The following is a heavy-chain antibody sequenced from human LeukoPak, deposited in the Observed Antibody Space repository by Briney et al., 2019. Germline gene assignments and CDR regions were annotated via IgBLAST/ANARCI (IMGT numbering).Heavy chain of an antibody. CDR1: GGSIDNDY. Sequence: ASDTLSLTCNVSGGSIDNDYWRWIRKPPGGGLEWIGNVYYVGTTNYHPSYKSRVTISVDASRSKFSLRLTSLTPADTAVYFCASVDRVNWFDPWGQGTLVTVSS. J-gene: IGHJ5*02. V-gene: IGHV4-59*07. CDR2: VYYVGTT. CDR3: ASVDRVNWFDP.